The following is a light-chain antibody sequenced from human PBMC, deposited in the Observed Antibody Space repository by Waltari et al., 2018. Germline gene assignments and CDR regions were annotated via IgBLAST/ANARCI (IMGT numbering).Light chain of an antibody. V-gene: IGKV1-5*03. Sequence: DIQMTQSPSTLPASVGATVTITCRASQSLNVWLAWYQQKAGKAPKLLIYKASSLQNGVPSRFSGSGSGTEFTLTITNLQPDDFATYYCQQYNDYRTFGQGTRVEIK. CDR3: QQYNDYRT. CDR1: QSLNVW. CDR2: KAS. J-gene: IGKJ1*01.